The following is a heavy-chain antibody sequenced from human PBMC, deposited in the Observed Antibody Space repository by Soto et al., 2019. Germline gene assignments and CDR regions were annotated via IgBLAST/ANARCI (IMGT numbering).Heavy chain of an antibody. Sequence: QVQLQESGPGLVKPSQTLSLTCTVSGGSINSGGYCWSWIRQHPGKGLDWIGCISYGGSTSYNPSLKSRVTISVDTSKNHFSLKLSSVTAAATSVYYCSRGILVWGQGTLITVSS. J-gene: IGHJ4*02. CDR1: GGSINSGGYC. CDR3: SRGILV. D-gene: IGHD5-18*01. V-gene: IGHV4-31*03. CDR2: ISYGGST.